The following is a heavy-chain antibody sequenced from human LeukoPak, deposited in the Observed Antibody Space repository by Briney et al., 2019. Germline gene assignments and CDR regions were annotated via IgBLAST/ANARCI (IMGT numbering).Heavy chain of an antibody. CDR3: ARDPGGVVYFDY. J-gene: IGHJ4*02. D-gene: IGHD2-8*01. CDR2: IWYDGSNK. Sequence: PGRSLRLSCAVSGFTFSNYDMHWVRQAPGKGLEWVAVIWYDGSNKYYADSVKGRFTISRDNSKNTLYLQMNTLRAEDTAVYHCARDPGGVVYFDYWGQGTLVTVSS. V-gene: IGHV3-33*01. CDR1: GFTFSNYD.